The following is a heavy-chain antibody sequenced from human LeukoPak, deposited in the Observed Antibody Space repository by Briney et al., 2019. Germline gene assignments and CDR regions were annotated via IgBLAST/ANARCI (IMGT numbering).Heavy chain of an antibody. V-gene: IGHV3-53*01. J-gene: IGHJ4*02. D-gene: IGHD3-22*01. CDR2: IYSGGNT. CDR1: GFTFSYYW. CDR3: ANHYSDKTGYYHFDY. Sequence: PGGSLRLSCAASGFTFSYYWMHWVRQAPGKGLEWVSLIYSGGNTYYADSVKGRFTISRDNSKNSLYLQMNSLRAEDTAVYYCANHYSDKTGYYHFDYWGQGTLVTVSS.